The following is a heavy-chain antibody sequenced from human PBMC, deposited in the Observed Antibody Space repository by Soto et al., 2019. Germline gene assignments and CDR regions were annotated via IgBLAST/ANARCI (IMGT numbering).Heavy chain of an antibody. J-gene: IGHJ4*02. Sequence: ASVKVSCKASGYTFTGYYMHWVRQAPGQGLEWMGWINPNSGGTNYAQKFQGWVTMTRDTSISTAYMELSRLRSDDTAVYYCAREGIIHQPGYSSGWCDYWGQGTLVTVSS. CDR1: GYTFTGYY. CDR3: AREGIIHQPGYSSGWCDY. CDR2: INPNSGGT. D-gene: IGHD6-19*01. V-gene: IGHV1-2*04.